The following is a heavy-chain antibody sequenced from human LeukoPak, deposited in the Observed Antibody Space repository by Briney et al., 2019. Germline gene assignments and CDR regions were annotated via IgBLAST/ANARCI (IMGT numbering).Heavy chain of an antibody. J-gene: IGHJ4*02. CDR2: ISSNGGST. Sequence: PGGSLRLSCAASGFTFSSYAMHWVRQAPGKGLEYVSAISSNGGSTYYANSVKGRFTISRDNSKNTLYLQMGNLRAEDMAVYYCVSEGVAGYFDYWGQGTLVTVSS. V-gene: IGHV3-64*01. CDR3: VSEGVAGYFDY. CDR1: GFTFSSYA. D-gene: IGHD2-15*01.